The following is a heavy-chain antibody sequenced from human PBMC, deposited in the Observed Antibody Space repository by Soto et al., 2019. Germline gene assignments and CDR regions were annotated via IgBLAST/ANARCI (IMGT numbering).Heavy chain of an antibody. CDR2: INPNSGGT. J-gene: IGHJ4*02. D-gene: IGHD2-15*01. Sequence: QVQLVQSGAEVKKPGASVKVSCKASGYTFTGYYMHWVRQAPGQGLEWMGWINPNSGGTNYAQKFQGRVTMTRDRSISTAYMELSRLRSDDTAVYYCERSGSKQQTALDWDYWGQGTMVTVSS. V-gene: IGHV1-2*02. CDR1: GYTFTGYY. CDR3: ERSGSKQQTALDWDY.